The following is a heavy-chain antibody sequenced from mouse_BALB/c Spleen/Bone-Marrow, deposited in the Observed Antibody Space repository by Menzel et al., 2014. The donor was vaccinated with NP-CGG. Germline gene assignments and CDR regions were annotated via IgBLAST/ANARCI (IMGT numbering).Heavy chain of an antibody. CDR2: IYWDDDK. CDR3: ARREGLLRYFDV. J-gene: IGHJ1*01. CDR1: GFSLSTSGMG. D-gene: IGHD1-1*01. Sequence: QVTLKECGPGILQPSQTLSLTCSFSGFSLSTSGMGVSWIRQPSGKGLEWLAHIYWDDDKRYNPSLKSRLTISKDTSRNQVFLKITSVDTADTATYYRARREGLLRYFDVWGAGTTVTVSS. V-gene: IGHV8-12*01.